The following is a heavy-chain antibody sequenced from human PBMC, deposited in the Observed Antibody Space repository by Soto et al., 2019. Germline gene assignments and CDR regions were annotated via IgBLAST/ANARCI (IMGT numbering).Heavy chain of an antibody. CDR1: GGSISSYY. V-gene: IGHV4-59*01. J-gene: IGHJ4*02. Sequence: PSETLSLTCTVSGGSISSYYWSWIRQPPGNGLEWIGYIYYSGSTNYNPSLKSRVTISVDTSKNQFSLKLSSVTAADTAVYYCARAPKDYYSDSSGSFDYWGQGTLVTVSS. D-gene: IGHD3-22*01. CDR3: ARAPKDYYSDSSGSFDY. CDR2: IYYSGST.